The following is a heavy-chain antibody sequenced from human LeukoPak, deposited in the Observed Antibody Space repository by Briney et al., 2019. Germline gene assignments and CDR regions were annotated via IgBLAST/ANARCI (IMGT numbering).Heavy chain of an antibody. J-gene: IGHJ4*02. Sequence: PLQTLSLTCTVSGASITSGAYYWSWIRQHPGKGLEWIGYIYFSGSTNSNPSLKSRVTISTDTSKNQFSLQLRSVTAADTAVYYCARHGAGYCSSTSCYTWGGDFDYWGQGTLVTVSS. CDR1: GASITSGAYY. CDR2: IYFSGST. V-gene: IGHV4-31*03. CDR3: ARHGAGYCSSTSCYTWGGDFDY. D-gene: IGHD2-2*02.